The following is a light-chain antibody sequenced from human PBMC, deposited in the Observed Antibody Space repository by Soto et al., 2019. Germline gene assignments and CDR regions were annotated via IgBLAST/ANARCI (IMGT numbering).Light chain of an antibody. CDR3: QQYDNLPLT. Sequence: EIVLTHWPATLSVSPVQRAPLSCRASQSVGSNLAWYQQKPGQAPRLLIFGASSRATGVPARFSGSGSGTEFTLTFNSLQSEDFAAYFCQQYDNLPLTFGPGTKVDIK. V-gene: IGKV3-15*01. J-gene: IGKJ1*01. CDR1: QSVGSN. CDR2: GAS.